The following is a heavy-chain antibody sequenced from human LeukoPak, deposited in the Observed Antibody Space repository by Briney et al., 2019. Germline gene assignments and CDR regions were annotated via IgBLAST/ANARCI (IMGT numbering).Heavy chain of an antibody. CDR2: ISFDGKND. CDR1: GFTFSAYA. CDR3: ARDYCSSGGCYTQGN. D-gene: IGHD2-15*01. Sequence: GGSLRLSCAASGFTFSAYAMHWVRQAPGKGLEWVAVISFDGKNDYYADSVQGRFTISRDNSKNTLFLHMNSMRVEDTAVYYCARDYCSSGGCYTQGNWGQGTLVTVSS. J-gene: IGHJ4*02. V-gene: IGHV3-30*04.